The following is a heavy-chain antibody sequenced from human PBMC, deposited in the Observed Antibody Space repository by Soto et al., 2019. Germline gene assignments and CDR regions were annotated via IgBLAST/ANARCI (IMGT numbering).Heavy chain of an antibody. CDR2: IGTAGDT. D-gene: IGHD3-10*01. Sequence: EVQLVESGGGLVQPGGSLRLSCAASGFTFSSYDMHWVRQATGKGLEWVSAIGTAGDTYYPGSVKGRFTISRENAKNFLYLQMNSLRAEDTAVYYCAKGFGELLNPYYFDYWGQGTLVTVSS. CDR1: GFTFSSYD. CDR3: AKGFGELLNPYYFDY. J-gene: IGHJ4*02. V-gene: IGHV3-13*01.